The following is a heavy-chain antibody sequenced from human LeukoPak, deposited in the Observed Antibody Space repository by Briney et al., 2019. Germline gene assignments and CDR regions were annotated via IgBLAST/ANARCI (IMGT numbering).Heavy chain of an antibody. V-gene: IGHV1-18*01. D-gene: IGHD2-2*01. CDR3: ARNTGYCSSTSCYDWFDP. J-gene: IGHJ5*02. CDR1: GYTFTCYG. CDR2: ISAYNGNT. Sequence: ASVKVSCKASGYTFTCYGINWVRQAPGQALEWMGWISAYNGNTNNAQKLQGRVTMTTDTSTSTAYMELRSLRSDDTAVYYCARNTGYCSSTSCYDWFDPWGQGTLVTVSS.